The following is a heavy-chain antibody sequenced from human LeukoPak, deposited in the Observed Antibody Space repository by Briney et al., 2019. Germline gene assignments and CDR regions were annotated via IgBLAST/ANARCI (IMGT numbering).Heavy chain of an antibody. CDR3: AKANYQLLAPNHPYGMDV. D-gene: IGHD2-2*01. CDR2: ISSIGGNI. Sequence: PGTSLRLSCSAPGFSFSTYAMHWVRQAPGKGLEYVSGISSIGGNIYYADSVKGRFTISRDSSKNTLYLQMSSLRAEDTALYYCAKANYQLLAPNHPYGMDVWGQGTTVTVSS. J-gene: IGHJ6*02. V-gene: IGHV3-64D*06. CDR1: GFSFSTYA.